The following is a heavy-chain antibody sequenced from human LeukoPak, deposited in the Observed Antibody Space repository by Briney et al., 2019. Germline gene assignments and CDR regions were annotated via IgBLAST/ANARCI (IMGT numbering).Heavy chain of an antibody. D-gene: IGHD3-22*01. CDR1: VYTFSSYG. V-gene: IGHV1-18*01. CDR3: ARDRQLGSSGYYAAY. J-gene: IGHJ4*02. Sequence: GASVKVSCKASVYTFSSYGISWVRKAAGQGLEWMGWISAYNGNTNYAQKVQGRVTLTTETSTSTAYMELRSLRSDDTAVYYCARDRQLGSSGYYAAYWGQGTLVTVSS. CDR2: ISAYNGNT.